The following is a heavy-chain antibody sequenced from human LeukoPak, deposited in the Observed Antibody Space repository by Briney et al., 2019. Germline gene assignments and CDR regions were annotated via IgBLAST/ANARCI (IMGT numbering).Heavy chain of an antibody. CDR1: GFTFSSYA. CDR2: ISGSGGST. D-gene: IGHD3-22*01. V-gene: IGHV3-23*01. CDR3: AKGGAITMIVVVIDFDY. Sequence: GGSLRLSCAASGFTFSSYAMSWVRQAPGKGLEWVSAISGSGGSTYYADPVKGRFTISRDNSKNTLYLQMNSLRAEDTAVYYCAKGGAITMIVVVIDFDYWGQGTLVTVSS. J-gene: IGHJ4*02.